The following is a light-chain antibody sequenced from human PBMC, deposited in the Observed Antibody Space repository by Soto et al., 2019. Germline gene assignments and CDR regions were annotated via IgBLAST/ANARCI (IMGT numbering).Light chain of an antibody. CDR1: QDITNN. J-gene: IGKJ5*01. CDR2: DAS. CDR3: QQYDNVPFT. V-gene: IGKV1-33*01. Sequence: DIQMTQSPSSLSASVGDRVTIICQASQDITNNLNGYQQKPGKAPKLLIYDASNLETGVPSRFSGSGSGTHFTFTISSLQPEDIATYYCQQYDNVPFTFGQGTRLEMK.